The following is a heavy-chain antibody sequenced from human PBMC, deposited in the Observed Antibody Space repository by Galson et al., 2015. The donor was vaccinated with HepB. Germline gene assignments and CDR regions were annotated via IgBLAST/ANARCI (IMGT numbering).Heavy chain of an antibody. CDR3: ARVLIATRTYDYGDYGGLSDWYFDL. D-gene: IGHD4-17*01. CDR1: GGSISSGDYY. V-gene: IGHV4-30-4*01. CDR2: IYYSGST. J-gene: IGHJ2*01. Sequence: LSLTCTVSGGSISSGDYYWSWIRQPPGKGLEWIGYIYYSGSTYYNPSLKSRVTISVDTSKNQFSLKLSSVTAADTAVYYCARVLIATRTYDYGDYGGLSDWYFDLWGRGTLVTVSS.